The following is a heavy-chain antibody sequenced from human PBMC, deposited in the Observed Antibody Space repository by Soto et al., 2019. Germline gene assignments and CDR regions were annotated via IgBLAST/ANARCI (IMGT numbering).Heavy chain of an antibody. Sequence: GGSLRLSCAASGFTFSSYAMSWVRQAPGKGLEWVSAISGSGGSTYYADSVKGRFTISRDNSKNTLYLQMNSLRAEDAAVYYCAKSYCTNGVCYVRDYWGQGTLVTVSS. CDR1: GFTFSSYA. V-gene: IGHV3-23*01. J-gene: IGHJ4*02. CDR2: ISGSGGST. D-gene: IGHD2-8*01. CDR3: AKSYCTNGVCYVRDY.